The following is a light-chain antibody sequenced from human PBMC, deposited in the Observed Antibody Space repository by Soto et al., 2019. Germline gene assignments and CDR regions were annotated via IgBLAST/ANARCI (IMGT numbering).Light chain of an antibody. J-gene: IGKJ1*01. V-gene: IGKV3-20*01. CDR2: GAS. CDR1: QSVSSNF. CDR3: QQYGSSGT. Sequence: TQSAGTLSLSPGERATLSCRASQSVSSNFLAWHQEKPGQAPSLLIYGASNRATGIPDRFSGSGSGTDFTLTISRLEPEDFAVYYCQQYGSSGTFGQGTKVDIK.